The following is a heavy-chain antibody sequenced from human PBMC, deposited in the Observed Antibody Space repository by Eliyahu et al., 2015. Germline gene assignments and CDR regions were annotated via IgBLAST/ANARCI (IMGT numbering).Heavy chain of an antibody. J-gene: IGHJ4*02. D-gene: IGHD6-19*01. CDR1: GFTFSTYD. V-gene: IGHV3-13*01. CDR3: ARVNPEWLALDY. CDR2: IGSGGDT. Sequence: EVQLVESGGGLVQPGGSLRLSCAVSGFTFSTYDMQWGPQGPGKGLEGVSSIGSGGDTWYADPVKGRFTISREDAKSSLYLQMNNLSAGDTAVYYCARVNPEWLALDYWGQGTLVTVSS.